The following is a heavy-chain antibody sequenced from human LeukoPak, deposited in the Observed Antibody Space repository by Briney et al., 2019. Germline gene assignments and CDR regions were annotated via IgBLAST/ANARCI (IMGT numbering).Heavy chain of an antibody. D-gene: IGHD3-16*01. CDR1: GITLSNYG. CDR2: IGDSGGST. CDR3: AKGGWKGDDY. Sequence: GGSLRLSCAVSGITLSNYGMTWVRQAPGKGLEWVAGIGDSGGSTNYADSVKGRFTISRDNSKNTLYLQMNSLRAEDTAVYYCAKGGWKGDDYWGQGTLVTVSS. V-gene: IGHV3-23*01. J-gene: IGHJ4*02.